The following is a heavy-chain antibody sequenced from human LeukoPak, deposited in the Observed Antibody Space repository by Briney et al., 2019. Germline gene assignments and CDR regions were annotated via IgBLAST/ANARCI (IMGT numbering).Heavy chain of an antibody. V-gene: IGHV4-34*01. CDR2: INHSGST. Sequence: SETLSLTCAVYGGSFSGYYWSWIRQPPGKGLEWIGEINHSGSTNYNPSLKSRVTISVDTSKNQFSLKLSSVTAADTAVYYCARATLGYGGNHDAFDIWGQGTMVTVSS. J-gene: IGHJ3*02. CDR1: GGSFSGYY. CDR3: ARATLGYGGNHDAFDI. D-gene: IGHD4-23*01.